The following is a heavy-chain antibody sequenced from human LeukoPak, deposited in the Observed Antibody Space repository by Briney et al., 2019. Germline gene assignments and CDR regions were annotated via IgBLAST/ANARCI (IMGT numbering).Heavy chain of an antibody. CDR2: INHSGST. Sequence: PSETLSLTCAVYGGSFSGYYWSWIRQPPGKGLEWIGEINHSGSTNYNPSLKSRVTISADTFKNQFSLKLSSVTAADTAIYYCARESSTSQTNLFDYWGQGTLVTVSS. J-gene: IGHJ4*02. CDR1: GGSFSGYY. V-gene: IGHV4-34*01. CDR3: ARESSTSQTNLFDY. D-gene: IGHD6-6*01.